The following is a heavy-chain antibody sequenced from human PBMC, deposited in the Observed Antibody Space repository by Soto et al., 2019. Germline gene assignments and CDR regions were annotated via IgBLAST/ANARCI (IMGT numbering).Heavy chain of an antibody. CDR2: IWYDGSNK. J-gene: IGHJ4*02. D-gene: IGHD3-22*01. V-gene: IGHV3-33*01. CDR3: AREEYDSSGYYWK. CDR1: GFTFSSYG. Sequence: QVQLVESGGGVVQPGRSLRLSCAASGFTFSSYGMHWVRQAPGKGLEWVAVIWYDGSNKYYADSVKGRFTISRDNSKNTLYLQMNSLRAEDTAVYYCAREEYDSSGYYWKWGQGTLVTVSS.